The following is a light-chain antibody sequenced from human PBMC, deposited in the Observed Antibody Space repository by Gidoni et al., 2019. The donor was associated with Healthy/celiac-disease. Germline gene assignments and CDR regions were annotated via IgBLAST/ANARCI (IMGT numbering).Light chain of an antibody. CDR3: QQRSNWPGFT. J-gene: IGKJ3*01. CDR1: QIVSSY. CDR2: DAS. V-gene: IGKV3-11*01. Sequence: EIVFTQSPATLSSSPGERATLSCRASQIVSSYLAWYQQKPGQAPRLLIYDASNRATGIPARFIGSGSGTDFTLTISSLEPEDFAVYYCQQRSNWPGFTFGPGTKVDIK.